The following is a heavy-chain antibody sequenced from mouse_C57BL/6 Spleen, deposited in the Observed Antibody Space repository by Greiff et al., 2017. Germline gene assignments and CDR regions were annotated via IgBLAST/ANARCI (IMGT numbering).Heavy chain of an antibody. J-gene: IGHJ3*01. CDR3: ARGDDHVFAD. D-gene: IGHD2-4*01. V-gene: IGHV5-4*03. CDR2: ISDGGSYT. Sequence: EVKLVESGGGLVKPGGSLKLSCAASGFTFSSYAMSWVRQTPEKRLEWVATISDGGSYTYYPDNVKGRFTISRDNAKNNLYLQMSHLKSKDTAMYYCARGDDHVFADWGQGTLVTVSA. CDR1: GFTFSSYA.